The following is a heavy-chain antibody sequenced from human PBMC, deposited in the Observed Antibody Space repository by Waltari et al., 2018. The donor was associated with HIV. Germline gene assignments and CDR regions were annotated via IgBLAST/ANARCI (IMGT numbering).Heavy chain of an antibody. D-gene: IGHD3-3*02. V-gene: IGHV3-74*01. CDR3: ARASHYIEFSTFDGDYYFDF. CDR2: IKSDGSSR. J-gene: IGHJ4*02. Sequence: VQLVESGGGSIKTGGSLRLSCAASGFSVRNHWMDWVRQGPGKGLVWVARIKSDGSSRNYADAVKGRFVISRDNARNTVYLQLNNLKVEDTAVYFCARASHYIEFSTFDGDYYFDFWGRGTRVAVSS. CDR1: GFSVRNHW.